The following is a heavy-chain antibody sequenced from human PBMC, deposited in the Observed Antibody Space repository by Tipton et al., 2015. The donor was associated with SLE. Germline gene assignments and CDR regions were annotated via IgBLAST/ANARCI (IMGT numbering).Heavy chain of an antibody. V-gene: IGHV3-48*02. CDR3: AREPSTRIALVYYGMDV. D-gene: IGHD6-13*01. J-gene: IGHJ6*02. CDR1: GFTFRSYS. CDR2: ISTSSNTR. Sequence: SLRLSCAASGFTFRSYSMNWVRQAPGKGLEWVSYISTSSNTRHYADSVEGRFTISRDNAKNSLYLQMNSLRNEDTAMYYCAREPSTRIALVYYGMDVWGQGTTVTVSS.